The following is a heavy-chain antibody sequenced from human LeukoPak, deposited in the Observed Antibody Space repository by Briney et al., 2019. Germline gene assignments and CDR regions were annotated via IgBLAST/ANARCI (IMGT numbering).Heavy chain of an antibody. CDR3: VAVVIQLLDAFDI. CDR2: ISSSGSTI. CDR1: GFTFSDYY. D-gene: IGHD2-2*01. Sequence: GGSLRLSCAASGFTFSDYYMSWIRQAPGKGLEWVSYISSSGSTIYCADSVKGRFTISRDNAKNSLYLQMNSLRAEDTAVYYCVAVVIQLLDAFDIWGQGTMVTVSS. J-gene: IGHJ3*02. V-gene: IGHV3-11*01.